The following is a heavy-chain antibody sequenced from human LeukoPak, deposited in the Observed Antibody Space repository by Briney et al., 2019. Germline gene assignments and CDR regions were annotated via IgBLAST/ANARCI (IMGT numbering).Heavy chain of an antibody. CDR2: ISAYNGNT. CDR1: GYTFTSYG. J-gene: IGHJ4*02. Sequence: ASVKVSCKASGYTFTSYGISWVRQAPGQGLEWMGWISAYNGNTNYAQKLRGRVTMTTDTSTSTAYMELRSLRSDDTAVYYCATRIAAAGLDYWGQGTLVTVSS. D-gene: IGHD6-13*01. CDR3: ATRIAAAGLDY. V-gene: IGHV1-18*01.